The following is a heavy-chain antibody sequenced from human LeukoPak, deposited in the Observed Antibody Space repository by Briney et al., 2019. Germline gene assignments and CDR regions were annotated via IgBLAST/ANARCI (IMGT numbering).Heavy chain of an antibody. J-gene: IGHJ1*01. D-gene: IGHD4-23*01. CDR1: GYSISSGYY. V-gene: IGHV4-38-2*01. CDR2: IYHSGST. Sequence: SETLSLTCAVSGYSISSGYYWGWIRQPPGKGLEWIGSIYHSGSTYYNPSLKSRVTISVDTSKNQFSLKLSSVTAADTAVYYCARLSGYGGKQNLQHWGQGTLVTVSS. CDR3: ARLSGYGGKQNLQH.